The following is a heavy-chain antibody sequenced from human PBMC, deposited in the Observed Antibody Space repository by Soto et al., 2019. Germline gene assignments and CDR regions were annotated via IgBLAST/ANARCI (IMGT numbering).Heavy chain of an antibody. Sequence: PGGSLRLSCAASVFIFTNYGLSWFRQAPGKGLDWVATVSGDASNTHYADSVKGRFTISRDNSKSILYLQMESLRVEDTAIYYCARDVRASGEMFDYWGQGTQVTVSS. D-gene: IGHD4-17*01. CDR1: VFIFTNYG. V-gene: IGHV3-23*01. CDR3: ARDVRASGEMFDY. CDR2: VSGDASNT. J-gene: IGHJ4*02.